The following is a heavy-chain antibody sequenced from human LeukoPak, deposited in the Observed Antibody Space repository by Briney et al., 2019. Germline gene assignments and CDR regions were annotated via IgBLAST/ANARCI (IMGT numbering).Heavy chain of an antibody. Sequence: ASVKVSCKASGYTFTGYYMHWVRQAPGQGLEWTGWINPNSGGTNYAQKFQGRVTMTRDTSISTAYMELSRLRSDDTAVYYCARAVSSGSYYRVPPYYFDYWGQGTLVTVSS. V-gene: IGHV1-2*02. CDR2: INPNSGGT. J-gene: IGHJ4*02. D-gene: IGHD1-26*01. CDR3: ARAVSSGSYYRVPPYYFDY. CDR1: GYTFTGYY.